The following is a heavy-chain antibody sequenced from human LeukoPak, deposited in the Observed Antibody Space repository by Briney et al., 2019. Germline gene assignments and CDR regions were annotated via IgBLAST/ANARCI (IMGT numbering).Heavy chain of an antibody. CDR2: IYYSGST. V-gene: IGHV4-38-2*02. CDR1: GYSISSGYY. Sequence: PSETLSLTCTVSGYSISSGYYWGWIRQAPGKGLEWIGSIYYSGSTYYDTSLKSRVTISVDTSKNQFSLELSSVTASDTAVYYCARLFPYYYHYMDVWGKGTTVTVSS. J-gene: IGHJ6*03. D-gene: IGHD2-21*01. CDR3: ARLFPYYYHYMDV.